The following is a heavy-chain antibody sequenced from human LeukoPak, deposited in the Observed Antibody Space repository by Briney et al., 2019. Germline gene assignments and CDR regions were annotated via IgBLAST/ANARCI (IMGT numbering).Heavy chain of an antibody. D-gene: IGHD1-26*01. CDR2: IYYSGST. CDR3: ARLVGATYYYYGMDV. V-gene: IGHV4-59*08. Sequence: SETLSLTCTVSGGSISSYYWSWIRQPPGKGLEWIGYIYYSGSTNYNPSLKSRVTISVDTSKNQFSLKLNSVTAADTAVYYCARLVGATYYYYGMDVWGQGTTVTVSS. J-gene: IGHJ6*02. CDR1: GGSISSYY.